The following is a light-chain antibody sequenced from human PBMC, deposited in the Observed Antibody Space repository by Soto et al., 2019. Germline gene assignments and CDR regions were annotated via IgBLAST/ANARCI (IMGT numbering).Light chain of an antibody. CDR2: EVS. CDR3: SSFTSTNTWV. Sequence: QSALTQPASVSGSPGQSITISCTGTSSDVGGHNYVSWYQQQHAGNAPKLMIYEVSNRPSGVSNGFSGSKSANTASLTISGLQAEDEADYYCSSFTSTNTWVFGGGTKLTVL. V-gene: IGLV2-14*01. J-gene: IGLJ3*02. CDR1: SSDVGGHNY.